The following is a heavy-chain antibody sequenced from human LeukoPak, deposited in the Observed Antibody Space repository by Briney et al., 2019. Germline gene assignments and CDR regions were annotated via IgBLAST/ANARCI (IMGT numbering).Heavy chain of an antibody. CDR3: ASGYSSSWTQGAFDI. CDR1: GGSISSGGYY. J-gene: IGHJ3*02. V-gene: IGHV4-30-2*01. D-gene: IGHD6-13*01. CDR2: IYHSGST. Sequence: SETLSLTCTVSGGSISSGGYYWSWIRQPPGKGLEWIGYIYHSGSTYYNPSLKSRVTISVDRSKNQFSLKLSSVTAADTAVYYCASGYSSSWTQGAFDIWGQGTMVTVSS.